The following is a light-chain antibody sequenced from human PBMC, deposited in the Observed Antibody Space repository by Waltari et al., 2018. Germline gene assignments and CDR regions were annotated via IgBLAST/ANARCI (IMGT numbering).Light chain of an antibody. CDR1: QTVFDSSTHKNY. J-gene: IGKJ2*01. V-gene: IGKV4-1*01. CDR3: QQYYTIPYT. CDR2: WAS. Sequence: DIVMTQSPDSLAVSLGERATINCRSSQTVFDSSTHKNYGAWYQQKAGHPPKLLIYWASTRESGVPDRFSGSESGTEFTLTVSSLQAEDVAIYYCQQYYTIPYTFGQGTKLEI.